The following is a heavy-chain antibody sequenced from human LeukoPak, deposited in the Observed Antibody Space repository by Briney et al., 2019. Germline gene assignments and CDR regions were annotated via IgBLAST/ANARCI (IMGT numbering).Heavy chain of an antibody. V-gene: IGHV3-23*01. D-gene: IGHD2-2*01. J-gene: IGHJ4*02. CDR1: GFTFSTYA. CDR2: ISGNDGST. CDR3: ARGPVVPSATYFFDY. Sequence: GGSLRLSCAASGFTFSTYAMTWVRQAPGKGLEWVSAISGNDGSTYSADSVKGRFTISRDNSKNTLYLQMNSLTAEDTAVYYCARGPVVPSATYFFDYWGRGTLVVVSS.